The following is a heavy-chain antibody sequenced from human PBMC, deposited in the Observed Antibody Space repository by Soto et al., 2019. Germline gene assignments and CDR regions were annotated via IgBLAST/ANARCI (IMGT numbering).Heavy chain of an antibody. Sequence: SVKVSCKASGGTFSSYAISWVRQAPGQGLEWMGGIIPIFGTANYAQKFQGRVTITADKSTSTAYMELSSLRSEDTAVYYCASSTETPNYDYVWGGYRAIAPYYYGMDVWGQGTTVTVSS. J-gene: IGHJ6*02. CDR1: GGTFSSYA. V-gene: IGHV1-69*06. D-gene: IGHD3-16*01. CDR3: ASSTETPNYDYVWGGYRAIAPYYYGMDV. CDR2: IIPIFGTA.